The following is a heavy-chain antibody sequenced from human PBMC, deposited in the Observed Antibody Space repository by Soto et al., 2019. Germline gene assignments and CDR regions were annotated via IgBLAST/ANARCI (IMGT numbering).Heavy chain of an antibody. CDR3: ARLFNVVVPAAIWEYYGMDV. CDR1: GFTFSSYE. J-gene: IGHJ6*02. D-gene: IGHD2-2*01. Sequence: GGSLRLSCAASGFTFSSYEMNWVRQAPGKGLEWVSYISSSGSTIYYADSVKGRFTISRDNAKNSLYLQMNSLRAEDTAVYYCARLFNVVVPAAIWEYYGMDVWGQGTTVTVSS. V-gene: IGHV3-48*03. CDR2: ISSSGSTI.